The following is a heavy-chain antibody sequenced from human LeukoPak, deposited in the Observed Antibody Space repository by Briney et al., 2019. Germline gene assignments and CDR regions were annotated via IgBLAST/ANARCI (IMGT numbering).Heavy chain of an antibody. CDR1: GGSISGYY. J-gene: IGHJ4*02. Sequence: KPSETLSLTCTVSGGSISGYYWSWIRQPPGRGLEWIGYISYTGSTNDNPSLKSRVTITVDTSMHSLSLKLTSVTAADTGVYYCARVSNGPSGRPTLTSLPFDLWGPGTLVTVSS. V-gene: IGHV4-59*01. CDR3: ARVSNGPSGRPTLTSLPFDL. CDR2: ISYTGST. D-gene: IGHD5-24*01.